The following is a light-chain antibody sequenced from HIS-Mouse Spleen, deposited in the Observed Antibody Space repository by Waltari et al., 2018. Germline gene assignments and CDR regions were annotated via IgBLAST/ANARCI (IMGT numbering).Light chain of an antibody. V-gene: IGKV1-8*01. CDR2: AAS. CDR3: QQYYSYLFT. CDR1: QGISSY. J-gene: IGKJ3*01. Sequence: AIRMTQSPSSFSASTRDRVTITCRASQGISSYLAWYQQKPGKAPKLLIYAASTLQSGVPSRFSGSGSGTDFTLTISCLQSEDFATYYCQQYYSYLFTFGPGTKVDIK.